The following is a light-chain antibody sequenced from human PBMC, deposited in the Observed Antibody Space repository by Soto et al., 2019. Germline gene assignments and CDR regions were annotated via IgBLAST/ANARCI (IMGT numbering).Light chain of an antibody. CDR2: AAS. CDR3: QETLSIIHT. Sequence: DIHMTQSPSSLSASVGDRVTITFLASQSISSHLNLYQQIPGKAPKLLIYAASSLVSGVPSRFSGSGSETDFTLNIRSLQPEDFETYQCQETLSIIHTLVQGNXVKIK. J-gene: IGKJ2*01. CDR1: QSISSH. V-gene: IGKV1-39*01.